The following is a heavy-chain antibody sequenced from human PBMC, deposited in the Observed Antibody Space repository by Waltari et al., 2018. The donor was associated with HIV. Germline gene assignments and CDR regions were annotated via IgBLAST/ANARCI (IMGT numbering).Heavy chain of an antibody. CDR2: IYHSGST. CDR3: ASYLPNDAFDI. V-gene: IGHV4-38-2*01. CDR1: GYSISSGSY. Sequence: QVQLQESGPGLVKPSETLSLTCAVSGYSISSGSYWGWIRQPPGKGLEWIGSIYHSGSTYYNPSLKSRVTISVDTSKNQFSLKLSSVTAADTAVYYCASYLPNDAFDIWGQGTMVTVSS. J-gene: IGHJ3*02. D-gene: IGHD1-26*01.